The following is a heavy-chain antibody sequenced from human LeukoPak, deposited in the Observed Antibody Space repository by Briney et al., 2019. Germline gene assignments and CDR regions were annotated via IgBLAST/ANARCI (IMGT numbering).Heavy chain of an antibody. CDR1: GFTFSSYW. CDR3: AREASVGADAFDI. Sequence: GGSLRLSCGASGFTFSSYWMSWVSQAPGKVRERGANIKQDGSEKYYVAYVKGRFAISRDNAKNSLHLQMNSLRAEDTAVYYCAREASVGADAFDIWGQGTMVTVSS. CDR2: IKQDGSEK. J-gene: IGHJ3*02. V-gene: IGHV3-7*01.